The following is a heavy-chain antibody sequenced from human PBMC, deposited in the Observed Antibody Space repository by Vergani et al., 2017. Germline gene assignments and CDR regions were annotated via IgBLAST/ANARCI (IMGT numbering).Heavy chain of an antibody. CDR1: GYSFSRYS. V-gene: IGHV5-51*07. J-gene: IGHJ4*02. D-gene: IGHD6-25*01. CDR2: IFPGDSDT. Sequence: EVPLVQSGADVKKPGVSLNLSCQVSGYSFSRYSIVCVHQMPRTALECMGSIFPGDSDTRYSPSFQGQVTISADKSLSTAYLQWSSLKASDTAMYYCARPRRRPYYFDYWGQGTLVTVSS. CDR3: ARPRRRPYYFDY.